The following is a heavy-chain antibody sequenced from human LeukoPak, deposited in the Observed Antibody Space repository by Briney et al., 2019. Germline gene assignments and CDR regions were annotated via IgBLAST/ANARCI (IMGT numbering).Heavy chain of an antibody. V-gene: IGHV5-51*01. CDR2: IYPGDSDT. J-gene: IGHJ4*02. CDR1: GYTFTSYY. CDR3: ARRGSGLDY. D-gene: IGHD6-19*01. Sequence: ASVKVSCKASGYTFTSYYMHWVRQAPGQGLEWMGIIYPGDSDTRYSPSFQGQVTISADKSISTAYLEWSSLKASDTAIYYCARRGSGLDYWGQGTLVTVSS.